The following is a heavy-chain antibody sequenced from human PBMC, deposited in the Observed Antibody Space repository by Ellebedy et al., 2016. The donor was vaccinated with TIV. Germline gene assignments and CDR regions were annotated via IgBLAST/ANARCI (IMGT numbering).Heavy chain of an antibody. CDR3: AKEKRYCSSANCPLGY. CDR2: ISSDGGRK. CDR1: GFTFKSYD. D-gene: IGHD2-2*01. Sequence: GGSLRLSXAASGFTFKSYDMHLVRQVPGKGLEWVAVISSDGGRKHYADSVKGRFTISRDNSKNTLFLQMNSLRPEDAAVFYCAKEKRYCSSANCPLGYWGQGNLVTVSS. J-gene: IGHJ4*02. V-gene: IGHV3-30*18.